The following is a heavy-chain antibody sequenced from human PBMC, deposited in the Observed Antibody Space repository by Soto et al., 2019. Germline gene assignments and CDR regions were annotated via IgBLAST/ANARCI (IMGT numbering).Heavy chain of an antibody. D-gene: IGHD2-15*01. CDR3: ARIIGYCRNNDCSWTFDV. Sequence: GESLKISCKTSGYSFISYWVAWVRQLPGKGLEWMGTFYPGDSTSTYSTSFQGQVTISVDTSITTAYLQLNSLKASDTAMYYCARIIGYCRNNDCSWTFDVWGQGTMVTVSS. J-gene: IGHJ3*01. CDR2: FYPGDSTS. CDR1: GYSFISYW. V-gene: IGHV5-51*01.